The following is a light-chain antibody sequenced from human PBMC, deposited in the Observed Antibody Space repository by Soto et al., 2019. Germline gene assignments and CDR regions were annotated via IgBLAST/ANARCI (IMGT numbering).Light chain of an antibody. J-gene: IGKJ4*01. Sequence: EIVMTQSPATLSVSPGERATLSCRASQSVSSYLAWYQHKPGQAPRLLIYAASTRATRIPDRFSGSGSGTEFTLSISSLQSEDSAVYYCQQYHSWPLTFGGGTKVEI. V-gene: IGKV3-15*01. CDR1: QSVSSY. CDR3: QQYHSWPLT. CDR2: AAS.